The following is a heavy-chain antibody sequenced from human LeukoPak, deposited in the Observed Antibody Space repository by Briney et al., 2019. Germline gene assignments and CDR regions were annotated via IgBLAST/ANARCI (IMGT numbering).Heavy chain of an antibody. D-gene: IGHD1-26*01. Sequence: ASVKVSCKASGYTFTSYDINWVRQATGQGLEWMGWMNPNSGNTGYAQKFQGRVTMTRNTSISTAYMELSSLRSEDTAVYYCARVPPSGSFQGYNWFDPWGQGTLVTVSS. J-gene: IGHJ5*02. CDR1: GYTFTSYD. CDR2: MNPNSGNT. CDR3: ARVPPSGSFQGYNWFDP. V-gene: IGHV1-8*01.